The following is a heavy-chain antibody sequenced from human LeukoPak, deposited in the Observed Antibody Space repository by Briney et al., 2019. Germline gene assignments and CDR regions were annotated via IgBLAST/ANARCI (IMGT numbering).Heavy chain of an antibody. CDR2: INPSGGST. V-gene: IGHV1-46*01. CDR1: GYTFTSYY. D-gene: IGHD3-22*01. Sequence: GASVKVSCKASGYTFTSYYMHWVRQAPGQGLEWMGIINPSGGSTSYAQKFQGRVTMTRDTSISTAYMELSGLTSDDTAVYFCATYYSDTSARDWGQGTLVTVSS. CDR3: ATYYSDTSARD. J-gene: IGHJ4*02.